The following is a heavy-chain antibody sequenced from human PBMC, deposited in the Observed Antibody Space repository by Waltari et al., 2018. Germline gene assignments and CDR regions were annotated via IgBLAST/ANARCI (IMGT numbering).Heavy chain of an antibody. CDR2: INHSGST. CDR3: ARGYSSRRDY. D-gene: IGHD6-13*01. Sequence: QVQLQQWGAGLLKPSETLSLTCAVYGGSFSGYYWSWIRQPPGKGLEWIGEINHSGSTNYNPSLKSRVTISVDTSKNQFSLNLSSVTAADTAVYYCARGYSSRRDYWGQGTLVTVSS. J-gene: IGHJ4*02. V-gene: IGHV4-34*01. CDR1: GGSFSGYY.